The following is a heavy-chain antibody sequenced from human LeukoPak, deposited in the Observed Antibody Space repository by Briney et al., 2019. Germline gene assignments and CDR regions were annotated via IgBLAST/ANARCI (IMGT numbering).Heavy chain of an antibody. CDR1: GGTFSSYA. J-gene: IGHJ4*02. Sequence: SVKVSCKASGGTFSSYAISWVRQAPGHPLEWMGRIIPILGIANYAQKFQGRVTITADKSTSTAYMELSSLRSEDTAVYYCVCRYFYDSSGYPFYYWGQGTLVTVSS. V-gene: IGHV1-69*04. CDR3: VCRYFYDSSGYPFYY. CDR2: IIPILGIA. D-gene: IGHD3-22*01.